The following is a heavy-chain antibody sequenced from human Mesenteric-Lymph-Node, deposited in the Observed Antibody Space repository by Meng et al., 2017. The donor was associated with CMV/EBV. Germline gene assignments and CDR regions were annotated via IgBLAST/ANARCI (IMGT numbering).Heavy chain of an antibody. J-gene: IGHJ4*02. V-gene: IGHV4-39*07. D-gene: IGHD6-19*01. CDR2: IYYSGST. Sequence: SETLSLTCTVSGGSISSYYWGWIRQPPGKGLEWIGSIYYSGSTYYNPSLKSRVTISVDTSKNQFSLKLSSVTAADTAMYYCAGVPRYSSGWYGRDDYWGQGTLVTVSS. CDR3: AGVPRYSSGWYGRDDY. CDR1: GGSISSYY.